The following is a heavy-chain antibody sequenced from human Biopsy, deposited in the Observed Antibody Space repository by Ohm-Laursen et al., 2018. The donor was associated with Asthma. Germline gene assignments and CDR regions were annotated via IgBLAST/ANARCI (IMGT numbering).Heavy chain of an antibody. CDR1: GFVFSQCG. CDR2: VSSDGHNK. J-gene: IGHJ3*02. CDR3: ARQSGQDYGDSSGFDI. V-gene: IGHV3-30*03. D-gene: IGHD3-22*01. Sequence: RSLRLSCSASGFVFSQCGMHWVRQGPGKGPEWVALVSSDGHNKYYEDSVKGRFTISRDNSRNRLYLQINRLTVEDSAVYFCARQSGQDYGDSSGFDIWGQGTKVAVSS.